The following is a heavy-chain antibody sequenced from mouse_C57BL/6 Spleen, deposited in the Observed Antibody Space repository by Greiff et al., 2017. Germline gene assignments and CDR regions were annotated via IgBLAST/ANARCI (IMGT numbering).Heavy chain of an antibody. Sequence: EVQGVESGGGLVQPKGSLKLSCAASGFTFNTYAMHWVRQAPGKGLEWVARIRSKSSNYATYYADSVKDRFTISRDDSQSMLYLQMNNLKTEDTAMYYCVRGGDGSSFFYYFDYWGQGTTLTVSS. D-gene: IGHD1-1*01. V-gene: IGHV10-3*01. CDR1: GFTFNTYA. J-gene: IGHJ2*01. CDR3: VRGGDGSSFFYYFDY. CDR2: IRSKSSNYAT.